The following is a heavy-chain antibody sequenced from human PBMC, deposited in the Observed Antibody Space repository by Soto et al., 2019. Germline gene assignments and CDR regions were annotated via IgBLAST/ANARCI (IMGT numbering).Heavy chain of an antibody. Sequence: GGSLRLSCAASGFTFSDYAMSWVRQAPGKGLEWVSAIGTRDDIFYADSVKGRFTISRDNSKNTLYLQMNSLRAEDTAVYYCVITMVRGVSWGQGTLVTGS. CDR1: GFTFSDYA. D-gene: IGHD3-10*01. CDR3: VITMVRGVS. J-gene: IGHJ5*02. CDR2: IGTRDDI. V-gene: IGHV3-23*01.